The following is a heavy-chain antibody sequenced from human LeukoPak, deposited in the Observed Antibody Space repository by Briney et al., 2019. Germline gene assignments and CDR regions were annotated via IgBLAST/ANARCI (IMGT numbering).Heavy chain of an antibody. CDR3: ARHETYYYDSSGFAAFDY. CDR1: GGSISSYY. D-gene: IGHD3-22*01. J-gene: IGHJ4*02. Sequence: SETLSLTCIVSGGSISSYYWSWIRQPPGKELEWIGYIYYTGSTNYNPSLKSRVTISVDTSKNQFSLKLSSVTAADTAVYYCARHETYYYDSSGFAAFDYWGQGTLVTVSS. V-gene: IGHV4-59*08. CDR2: IYYTGST.